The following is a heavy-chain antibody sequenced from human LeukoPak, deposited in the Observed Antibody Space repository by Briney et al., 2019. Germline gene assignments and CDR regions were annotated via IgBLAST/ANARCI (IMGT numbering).Heavy chain of an antibody. D-gene: IGHD2-15*01. CDR3: ARDRGQCGSGGSCYTYYFDY. CDR1: GGSISSGGYY. Sequence: PSETLSLTCTVSGGSISSGGYYWSWIRQHPGKGLEWIGYIYYSGSTYYNPSLKSRVTISVDTSKNQFSLKLSSVTAADTAVYYCARDRGQCGSGGSCYTYYFDYWGQGILVTVSS. CDR2: IYYSGST. J-gene: IGHJ4*02. V-gene: IGHV4-31*03.